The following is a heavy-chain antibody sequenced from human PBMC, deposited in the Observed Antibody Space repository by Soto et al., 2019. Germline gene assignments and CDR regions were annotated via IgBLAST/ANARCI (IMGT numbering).Heavy chain of an antibody. V-gene: IGHV3-23*01. D-gene: IGHD2-2*01. J-gene: IGHJ3*02. CDR2: ISGSGGST. Sequence: PGGSLRLSCAASGFTFSSYAMSWVRQAPGKGLEWVSAISGSGGSTYYADSVKGRFTISRDNSKNTLYLQMNSLRAEDTAVYYCAKWDCSSTSCYPFGAFDIWGQGTMVTVS. CDR3: AKWDCSSTSCYPFGAFDI. CDR1: GFTFSSYA.